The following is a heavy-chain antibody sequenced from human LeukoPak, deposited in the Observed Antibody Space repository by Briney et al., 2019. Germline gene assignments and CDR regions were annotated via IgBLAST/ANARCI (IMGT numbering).Heavy chain of an antibody. J-gene: IGHJ4*02. CDR2: VYSSRNT. D-gene: IGHD4-23*01. CDR1: GGSINSYY. V-gene: IGHV4-4*07. CDR3: ARGGKATVVTM. Sequence: SETLSLTCTVSGGSINSYYWSWIRQPAGKGLEWIGRVYSSRNTNYNHSLKSRVSMSVDTSKNQFSLKLTSVTAADTAVYYCARGGKATVVTMWGQGILVTVSS.